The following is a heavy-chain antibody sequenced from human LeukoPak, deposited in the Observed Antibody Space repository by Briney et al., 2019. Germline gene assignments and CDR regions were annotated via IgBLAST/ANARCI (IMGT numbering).Heavy chain of an antibody. CDR3: ATVNEDTAIP. V-gene: IGHV3-74*01. CDR2: IKSDGTYT. Sequence: GGSLRLSCAASGFTFSSFWMHWVRQAPGKGLVWVSRIKSDGTYTSYADSVKGRFAISRDNAKNTLYLQMNSLRAEDTAVYYSATVNEDTAIPWGQGTLVTVSS. CDR1: GFTFSSFW. D-gene: IGHD5-18*01. J-gene: IGHJ5*02.